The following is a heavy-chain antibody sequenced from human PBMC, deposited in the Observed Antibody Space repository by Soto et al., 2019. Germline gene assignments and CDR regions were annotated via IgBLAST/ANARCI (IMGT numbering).Heavy chain of an antibody. CDR1: GASISSTSSGDW. V-gene: IGHV4-4*02. Sequence: QVQLQESGPGLVKPSGTLSLTCTVSGASISSTSSGDWWSWVRQPPGKGLEWIGEIHHSGSTNYNPSLKSXXTXSXXKSKNQFSLRLSSVTAADTAVYYCAKMVGATLVDYWGQGTLVTVSS. J-gene: IGHJ4*02. CDR3: AKMVGATLVDY. D-gene: IGHD1-26*01. CDR2: IHHSGST.